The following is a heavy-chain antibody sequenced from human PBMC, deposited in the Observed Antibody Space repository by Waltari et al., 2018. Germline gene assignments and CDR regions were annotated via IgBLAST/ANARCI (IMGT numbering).Heavy chain of an antibody. D-gene: IGHD3-10*01. CDR3: ARDSGRVIRGVIIGGFDY. CDR1: GGFISSSHYY. V-gene: IGHV4-61*02. Sequence: QVQLQQSGPGLLQPSQTLSLTCTVSGGFISSSHYYSCWIRQPAGKGLEWSGRIYKSGDTDYNPSLKRRVTISVDTSKNQFSLKLSSVTAADTAVYYCARDSGRVIRGVIIGGFDYWGQGTLVTVSS. J-gene: IGHJ4*02. CDR2: IYKSGDT.